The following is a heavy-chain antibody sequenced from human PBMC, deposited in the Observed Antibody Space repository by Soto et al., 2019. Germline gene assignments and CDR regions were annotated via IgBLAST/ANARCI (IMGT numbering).Heavy chain of an antibody. Sequence: PWGVLRLSCAASGFTFSSYSMNWVRQAPGKGLEWVSYISSSSSTIYYADSVKGRFTISRDNAKNSLYLQMNSLRDEDTAVYYCARDQRPGSGFDPWGQGTLVTVSS. CDR1: GFTFSSYS. CDR3: ARDQRPGSGFDP. CDR2: ISSSSSTI. D-gene: IGHD3-10*01. V-gene: IGHV3-48*02. J-gene: IGHJ5*02.